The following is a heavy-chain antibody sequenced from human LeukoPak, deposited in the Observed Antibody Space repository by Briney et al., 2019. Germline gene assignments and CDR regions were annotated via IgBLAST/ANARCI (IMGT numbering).Heavy chain of an antibody. CDR1: GFTFSSYA. Sequence: GGPLRLSCAASGFTFSSYAMIGVRQAPGKGLEWVSTISDSGGSTKNADSVKGRFTISRDNSKNTRYLHMNSLRAEDTAVYYCAKVKEAAGVDYWGQGTLVTVSS. D-gene: IGHD6-13*01. CDR2: ISDSGGST. V-gene: IGHV3-23*01. J-gene: IGHJ4*02. CDR3: AKVKEAAGVDY.